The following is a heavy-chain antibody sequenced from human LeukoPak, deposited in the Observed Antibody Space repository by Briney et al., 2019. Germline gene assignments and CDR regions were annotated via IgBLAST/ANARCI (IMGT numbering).Heavy chain of an antibody. D-gene: IGHD5-24*01. V-gene: IGHV4-59*12. J-gene: IGHJ6*03. CDR3: ARERDGYTSRYYYYMDV. CDR2: IYYSGST. Sequence: SETLSLTCTVSGGSISSYYWSWIRQPPGKGLEWIGYIYYSGSTNYNPSLKSRVTISVDTSKNQFSLKLSSVTAADTAMYYCARERDGYTSRYYYYMDVWGKGTTVTVSS. CDR1: GGSISSYY.